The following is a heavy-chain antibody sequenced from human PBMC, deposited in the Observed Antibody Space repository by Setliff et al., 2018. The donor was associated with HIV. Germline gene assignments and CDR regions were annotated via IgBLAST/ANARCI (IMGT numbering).Heavy chain of an antibody. CDR1: RYTFSSYY. CDR2: IDTTGST. J-gene: IGHJ4*02. V-gene: IGHV1-46*01. D-gene: IGHD6-13*01. Sequence: ASVKVSCKASRYTFSSYYLHWMRQAPGQGLEWMAMIDTTGSTFYAQTFQGRITMTRDTSTSAIYMELNGLTSEDTAVYYCARASTPYSSNWYWYFDYWGQGTLVTVSS. CDR3: ARASTPYSSNWYWYFDY.